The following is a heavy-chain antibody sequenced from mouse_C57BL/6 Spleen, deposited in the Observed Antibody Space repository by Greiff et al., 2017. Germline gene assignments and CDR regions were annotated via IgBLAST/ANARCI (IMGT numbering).Heavy chain of an antibody. Sequence: EVQGVESGGGLVQPKGSLKLSCAASGFTFNTYAMPWVRQAPGKGLEWVARIRSKSSNYATYYADSVKDRFTISRDDSQSMLYLQMNNLKTEDTAMYYCVRDEEPPYAMDYWGQGTSVTVSS. CDR2: IRSKSSNYAT. V-gene: IGHV10-3*01. CDR1: GFTFNTYA. CDR3: VRDEEPPYAMDY. J-gene: IGHJ4*01.